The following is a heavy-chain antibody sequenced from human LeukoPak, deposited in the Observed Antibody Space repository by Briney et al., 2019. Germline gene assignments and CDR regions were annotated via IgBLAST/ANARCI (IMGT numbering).Heavy chain of an antibody. CDR1: GDSVSSKHAA. CDR3: ARLSAGSSAQSSGDY. J-gene: IGHJ4*02. V-gene: IGHV6-1*01. Sequence: SQTLSLTCAISGDSVSSKHAAWNWLRQSPSRGLEWLGRTYYRSKWYYDYAVSPKSRIIINPDTSKNQFSLQLNSVTPEDTAVYYCARLSAGSSAQSSGDYWGQGTLVTVSS. D-gene: IGHD3-22*01. CDR2: TYYRSKWYY.